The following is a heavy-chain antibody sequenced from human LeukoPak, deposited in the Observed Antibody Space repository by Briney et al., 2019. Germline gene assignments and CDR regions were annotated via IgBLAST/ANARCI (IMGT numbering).Heavy chain of an antibody. Sequence: SETLSLTCTVSGGSIMVAAYSWSWIRQPPGKGLEWIGYIYYSGRPYYNPSLKSRVTISLDRSKNQFSLRLSSVTAADTAVYFCARGYGDNSGAFDIWGQGTLVTVSS. CDR3: ARGYGDNSGAFDI. CDR2: IYYSGRP. D-gene: IGHD4-23*01. J-gene: IGHJ3*02. V-gene: IGHV4-30-2*01. CDR1: GGSIMVAAYS.